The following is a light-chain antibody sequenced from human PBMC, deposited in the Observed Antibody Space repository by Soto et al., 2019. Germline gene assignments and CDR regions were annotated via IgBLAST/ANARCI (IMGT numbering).Light chain of an antibody. CDR1: QTISND. CDR3: QQNNKWPPVT. Sequence: EVVMTQSPATVSVSPGEGVTLSCRASQTISNDLAWYQQQPGQAPRLLIYGASTRATGVPARFSGGGSGKEFTLTISSLQSEDFAFYYCQQNNKWPPVTFGGGTKVEIK. CDR2: GAS. V-gene: IGKV3-15*01. J-gene: IGKJ4*01.